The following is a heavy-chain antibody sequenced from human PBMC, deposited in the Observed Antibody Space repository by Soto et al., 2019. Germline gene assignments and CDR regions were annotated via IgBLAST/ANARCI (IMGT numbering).Heavy chain of an antibody. CDR1: GFTFSNAW. J-gene: IGHJ6*02. CDR2: IKSKTDGGTT. D-gene: IGHD5-18*01. CDR3: TTTGSSFYSYGLPYYYYYGMDV. V-gene: IGHV3-15*07. Sequence: GGSLRLSCAASGFTFSNAWMNWVRQAPGKGLEWVGRIKSKTDGGTTDYAAPVKGRFTISRDDSKNTLYLQMNSLKTEDTAVYYCTTTGSSFYSYGLPYYYYYGMDVCGPRTTVTVS.